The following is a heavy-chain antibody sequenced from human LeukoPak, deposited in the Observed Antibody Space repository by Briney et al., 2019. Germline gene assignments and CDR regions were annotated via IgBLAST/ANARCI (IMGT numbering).Heavy chain of an antibody. CDR3: ARDYTSAEWLGFAFDA. D-gene: IGHD6-19*01. CDR2: ISAYNGNT. V-gene: IGHV1-18*01. Sequence: ASVKVSCKASGYTFTSYGISWVRQAPGQGLEWMGWISAYNGNTNYAQKLQGRVTMTTDTSTSTAYMELRSLRSDDTAVYYCARDYTSAEWLGFAFDAWGQGTVVSVSS. J-gene: IGHJ3*01. CDR1: GYTFTSYG.